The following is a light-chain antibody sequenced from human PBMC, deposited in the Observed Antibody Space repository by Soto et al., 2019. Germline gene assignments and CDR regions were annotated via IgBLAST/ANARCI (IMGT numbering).Light chain of an antibody. J-gene: IGKJ5*01. CDR3: QQGLSFPIT. Sequence: DIQITQSPSSVSASIGDTVTITCRASQDVSTWLAWYQQRPGKAPNLLIYAASSLQIGVPSRFSGSGSGTDFTLTIAGLQPVDFATYYCQQGLSFPITFGQGTRLDIK. CDR2: AAS. CDR1: QDVSTW. V-gene: IGKV1-12*01.